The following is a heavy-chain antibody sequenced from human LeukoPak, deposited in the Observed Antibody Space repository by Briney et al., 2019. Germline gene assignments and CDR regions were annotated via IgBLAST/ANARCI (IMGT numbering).Heavy chain of an antibody. CDR1: GVTFSDYA. D-gene: IGHD1-26*01. CDR2: IGGDGLTT. V-gene: IGHV3-64*02. CDR3: AREGGGSGLWYYDL. J-gene: IGHJ2*01. Sequence: GGSLRLSCAASGVTFSDYAMSWVRQAPGKGPEFVSVIGGDGLTTFYADSVKDRFTISRDNSKSTLYLEMGSLRAEDMAVYYCAREGGGSGLWYYDLWGRGTLVTVSS.